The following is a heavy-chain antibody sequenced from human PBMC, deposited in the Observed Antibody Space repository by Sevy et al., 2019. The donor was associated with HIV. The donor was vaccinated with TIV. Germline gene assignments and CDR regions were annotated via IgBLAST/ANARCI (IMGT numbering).Heavy chain of an antibody. D-gene: IGHD4-17*01. Sequence: GGSLRLSCAVSGFTFRSYAMSWVRQAPGKGLEWVSSISGPGALTYYAESVKGRFTISRDNSKNTLFLQMNSLRAEDTALYYCAKGDEPAADYADYVPNAFDIWGQGTTVTVSS. CDR1: GFTFRSYA. J-gene: IGHJ3*02. CDR3: AKGDEPAADYADYVPNAFDI. CDR2: ISGPGALT. V-gene: IGHV3-23*01.